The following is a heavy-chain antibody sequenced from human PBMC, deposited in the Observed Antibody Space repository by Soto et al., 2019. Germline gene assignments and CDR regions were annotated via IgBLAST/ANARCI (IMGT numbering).Heavy chain of an antibody. CDR1: GRTFSSFA. J-gene: IGHJ6*02. V-gene: IGHV1-69*13. Sequence: ASVKVSCKTSGRTFSSFAISWVRQAPGQGLEWMGGIIPIFETANYAQKFQGRVTITADEITGTAYMELRSLRSEDTGVYYCARDLEVVVLGVDHYYYYGMDVWGQGTTVTVSS. D-gene: IGHD2-15*01. CDR3: ARDLEVVVLGVDHYYYYGMDV. CDR2: IIPIFETA.